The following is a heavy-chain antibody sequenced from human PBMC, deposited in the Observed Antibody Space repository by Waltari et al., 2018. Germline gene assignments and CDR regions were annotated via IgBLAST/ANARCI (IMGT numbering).Heavy chain of an antibody. Sequence: EVQLVDSGGGLVQPGGSLRLSCVASGFMFSSYSMNWVRLAPGKGLEWVSSISGDNSYTYDSGSVKGRFTISRDNAKNSVFLQMNGLRDEDTAIYYGAKEGLGGDRQFDYWGQGTLVSVSS. V-gene: IGHV3-21*06. CDR1: GFMFSSYS. CDR2: ISGDNSYT. D-gene: IGHD2-21*02. CDR3: AKEGLGGDRQFDY. J-gene: IGHJ4*02.